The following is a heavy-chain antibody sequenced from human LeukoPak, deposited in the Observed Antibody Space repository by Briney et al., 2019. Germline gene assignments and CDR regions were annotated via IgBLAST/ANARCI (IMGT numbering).Heavy chain of an antibody. D-gene: IGHD3-10*01. CDR1: GGSFSGYY. Sequence: SESLSLTCAVYGGSFSGYYWSWIRQPPGKGLEWSGEINHSGSTNYNPSLKSRVTISVDTSKNQFTLKLSSVTAADTAVYYCAGYLLWFGPLPGDYYYGMDVWGQGTTVTVSS. V-gene: IGHV4-34*01. CDR3: AGYLLWFGPLPGDYYYGMDV. CDR2: INHSGST. J-gene: IGHJ6*02.